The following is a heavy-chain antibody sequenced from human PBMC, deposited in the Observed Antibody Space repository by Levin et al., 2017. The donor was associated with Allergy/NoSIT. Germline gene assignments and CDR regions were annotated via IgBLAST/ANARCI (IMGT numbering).Heavy chain of an antibody. CDR3: ARQGGYSSGCGV. Sequence: SETLSLTCTVSGGSISSYYWSWIRQPPGKGLEWIGYIYYSGSTNYNPSLKSRVTISVDTSKNQFSLKLSSVTAADTAVYYCARQGGYSSGCGVWGQGILVTVSS. CDR2: IYYSGST. V-gene: IGHV4-59*08. CDR1: GGSISSYY. J-gene: IGHJ4*02. D-gene: IGHD6-19*01.